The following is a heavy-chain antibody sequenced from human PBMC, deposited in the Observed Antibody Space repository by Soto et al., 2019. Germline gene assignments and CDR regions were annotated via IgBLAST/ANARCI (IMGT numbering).Heavy chain of an antibody. Sequence: QVQLQESGPGLVKPSQTLSLTCTVSGGSISSGDYYWSWIRQPPGKGLEWIGYIYYSGSTYYNPPLKGRATISVETSKNQFSLKLSSVTAADTAVYYCARYCSGGSCYEGRSSLFDYWGQGTLVTVSS. D-gene: IGHD2-15*01. V-gene: IGHV4-30-4*01. CDR1: GGSISSGDYY. CDR3: ARYCSGGSCYEGRSSLFDY. CDR2: IYYSGST. J-gene: IGHJ4*02.